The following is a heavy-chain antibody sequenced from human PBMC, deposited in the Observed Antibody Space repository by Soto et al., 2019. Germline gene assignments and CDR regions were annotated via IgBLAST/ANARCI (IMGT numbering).Heavy chain of an antibody. J-gene: IGHJ6*02. V-gene: IGHV3-23*01. D-gene: IGHD3-16*01. CDR2: ISGSGGST. Sequence: QPGGSLRLSCAASGFTFSSYAMSWVRQAPGEGLEWVSAISGSGGSTYYADSVKGRFTISRDNSKNTLYLQMNSLRAEDTAVYYCAKVLSLGGRDYYYYGMDVWGQGTTVTVSS. CDR1: GFTFSSYA. CDR3: AKVLSLGGRDYYYYGMDV.